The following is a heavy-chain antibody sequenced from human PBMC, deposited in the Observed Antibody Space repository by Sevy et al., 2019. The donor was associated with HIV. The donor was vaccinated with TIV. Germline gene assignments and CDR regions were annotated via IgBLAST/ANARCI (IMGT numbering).Heavy chain of an antibody. D-gene: IGHD6-19*01. J-gene: IGHJ4*02. CDR1: GFTFSSYA. CDR3: AKDRAVAGPTESFDY. CDR2: ISGSGGST. V-gene: IGHV3-23*01. Sequence: GGSLRLSCAASGFTFSSYAMSWVRQAPGKGLEWVSAISGSGGSTYYADSVKVRFTISRDNSKNTLYLQMNSLRAEDTAVYYCAKDRAVAGPTESFDYWGQGTLVTVSS.